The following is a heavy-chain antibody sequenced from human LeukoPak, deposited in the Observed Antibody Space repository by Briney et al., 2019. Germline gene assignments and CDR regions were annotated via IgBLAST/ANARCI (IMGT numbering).Heavy chain of an antibody. D-gene: IGHD3-22*01. CDR2: ISYDGSNK. CDR3: ARGFPYYYDSSGYVDY. CDR1: GFTFSSYA. Sequence: PGGSLRLSCAASGFTFSSYAMSWVRQAPGKGLEWVAVISYDGSNKYYADSVKGRFTISRDNSKNTLYLQMNSLRAEDTAVYYCARGFPYYYDSSGYVDYWGQGTLVTVSS. J-gene: IGHJ4*02. V-gene: IGHV3-30-3*01.